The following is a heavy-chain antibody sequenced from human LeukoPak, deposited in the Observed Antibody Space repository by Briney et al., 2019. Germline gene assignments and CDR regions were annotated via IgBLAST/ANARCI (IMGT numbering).Heavy chain of an antibody. CDR2: IYYSGST. CDR3: VRVDTAMDESGAFDI. Sequence: KASETLSLTCTVSGGSISSYYWSWIRQPPGKGLEWIGYIYYSGSTNYNPSLKSRVTISVDTSKNQFSLKLSSVTAADTAVYYCVRVDTAMDESGAFDIWGQGTMVTVSS. CDR1: GGSISSYY. D-gene: IGHD5-18*01. J-gene: IGHJ3*02. V-gene: IGHV4-59*01.